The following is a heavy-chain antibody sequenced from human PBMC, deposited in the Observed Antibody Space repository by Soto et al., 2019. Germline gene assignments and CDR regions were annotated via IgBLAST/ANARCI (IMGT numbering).Heavy chain of an antibody. J-gene: IGHJ4*02. D-gene: IGHD5-18*01. Sequence: QVQLVESGGGVVQPGRSLRLSCAASGFTFSSYGMHWVRQGPGKGLEWVAVISYDGSHNYYGDSVKGRFTISRDNSQNTLYLQMNTLRAEDTAVYYCAKDQGRGGYSYGYFSPYFDHWGQGTLVTVSS. CDR3: AKDQGRGGYSYGYFSPYFDH. CDR2: ISYDGSHN. CDR1: GFTFSSYG. V-gene: IGHV3-30*18.